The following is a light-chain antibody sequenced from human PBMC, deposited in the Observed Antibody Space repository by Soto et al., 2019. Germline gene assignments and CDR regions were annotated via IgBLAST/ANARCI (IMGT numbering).Light chain of an antibody. CDR2: DAS. CDR1: QSISSW. Sequence: DIQMTQSPSTLSASVGDRVTITCRASQSISSWLAWYQQKRGKAPKLLIYDASILESGVPSRFSGSGSGTEFTLTISSLQPDDFATYYCQQYNAWYTFGQGTKLGI. J-gene: IGKJ2*01. CDR3: QQYNAWYT. V-gene: IGKV1-5*01.